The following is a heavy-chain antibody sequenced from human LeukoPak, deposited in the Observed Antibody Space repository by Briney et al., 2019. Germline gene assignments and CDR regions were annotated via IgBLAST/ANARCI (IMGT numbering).Heavy chain of an antibody. CDR2: IKQDGSEK. D-gene: IGHD5-12*01. V-gene: IGHV3-7*03. Sequence: GESLRLSCAASRYTFSSYGMSWVRQAPWKGLEWVVNIKQDGSEKYYVDSVKGRFTIPRDNAKNSLYLQLNSLRAEDTAVYYCARARGGYDFDYWGQGTLVTVSS. CDR1: RYTFSSYG. CDR3: ARARGGYDFDY. J-gene: IGHJ4*02.